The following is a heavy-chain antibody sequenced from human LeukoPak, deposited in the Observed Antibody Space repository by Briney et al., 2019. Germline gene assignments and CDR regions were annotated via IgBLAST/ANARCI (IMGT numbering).Heavy chain of an antibody. CDR3: ARDDYNDSSGYNYYYMDV. Sequence: GGSLRLSCAASGFTFSTYGMHWVRQAPGKGLEWVAVIWYDGSNKYYADSVKGRFTISRDNSKNKLYLQMNSLRAEDRAVYYCARDDYNDSSGYNYYYMDVWGKGTTVTVSS. V-gene: IGHV3-33*01. CDR2: IWYDGSNK. D-gene: IGHD3-22*01. CDR1: GFTFSTYG. J-gene: IGHJ6*03.